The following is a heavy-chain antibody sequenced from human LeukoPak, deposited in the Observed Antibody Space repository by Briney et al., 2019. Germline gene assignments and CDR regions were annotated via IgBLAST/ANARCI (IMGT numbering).Heavy chain of an antibody. Sequence: PSETLSLTCTVSGGSISSYYWGWIRQPPGKGLEWIGSIYYSGSTYYNPSLKSRVTISVDTSKNQFSLKLSSVTAADTAVYYCARHSSGWYYFDYWGQGTLVTVSS. CDR1: GGSISSYY. V-gene: IGHV4-39*01. J-gene: IGHJ4*02. CDR3: ARHSSGWYYFDY. D-gene: IGHD6-19*01. CDR2: IYYSGST.